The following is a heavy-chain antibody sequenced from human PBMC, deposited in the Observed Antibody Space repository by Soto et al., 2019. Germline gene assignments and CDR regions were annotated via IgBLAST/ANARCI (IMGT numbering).Heavy chain of an antibody. CDR2: IIPIFGTA. V-gene: IGHV1-69*13. CDR3: ARDAVLKRIGYCSSTSCADYYYYYGMDV. J-gene: IGHJ6*02. D-gene: IGHD2-2*01. Sequence: ASVKVSCKASGGTFSSYAISWVRQAPGQGPEWMGGIIPIFGTANYAQKFQGRVTITADESTSTAYMELSSLRSEDTAVYYCARDAVLKRIGYCSSTSCADYYYYYGMDVWGQGTTVTVSS. CDR1: GGTFSSYA.